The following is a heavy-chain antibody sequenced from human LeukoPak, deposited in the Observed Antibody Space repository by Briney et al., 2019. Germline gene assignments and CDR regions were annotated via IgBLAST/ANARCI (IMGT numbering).Heavy chain of an antibody. J-gene: IGHJ3*02. Sequence: GGSLRLSCAASGFTFSSYAMSWVRQASGKGLEWVSGISGGGGSTYYADSVKGRFTISRDNSKNTLHLQMNSLRAEDTAVYYCAKGRRITPDAFDIWGQGTMVTVSS. CDR1: GFTFSSYA. D-gene: IGHD3-10*01. CDR2: ISGGGGST. CDR3: AKGRRITPDAFDI. V-gene: IGHV3-23*01.